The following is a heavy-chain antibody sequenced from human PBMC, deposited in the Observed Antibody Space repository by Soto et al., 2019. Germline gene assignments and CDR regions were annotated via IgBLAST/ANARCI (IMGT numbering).Heavy chain of an antibody. V-gene: IGHV3-23*01. J-gene: IGHJ4*02. CDR2: MSGGGETT. Sequence: EVQLLESGGGLVHPGGSLRLSCAASGLTFSSYAMTWVRQPPGKGLEWVSAMSGGGETTYYADSVKGRFTISRDNSRNTLYLQLNSLRAEDTAAYSCAKWNTCYYDSRGFSGFDCWGRGTLVTVSS. D-gene: IGHD3-22*01. CDR1: GLTFSSYA. CDR3: AKWNTCYYDSRGFSGFDC.